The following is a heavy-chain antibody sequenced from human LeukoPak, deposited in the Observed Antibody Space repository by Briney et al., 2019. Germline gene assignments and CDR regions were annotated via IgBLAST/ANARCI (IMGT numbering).Heavy chain of an antibody. Sequence: GGSLRLSCAASGFTVSDTYMTWVRQAPGKGLEWVSVTYSVGNTHYADSVRGRFTISRDNSKNTLYLQMNSLRAEDTAVYYCAREGTTDSVPFDYWGQGTLVTVSS. D-gene: IGHD4-11*01. CDR3: AREGTTDSVPFDY. J-gene: IGHJ4*02. CDR2: TYSVGNT. V-gene: IGHV3-66*01. CDR1: GFTVSDTY.